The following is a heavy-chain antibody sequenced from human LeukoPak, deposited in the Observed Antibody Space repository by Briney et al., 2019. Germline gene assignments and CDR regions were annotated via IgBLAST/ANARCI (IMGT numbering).Heavy chain of an antibody. CDR3: ARDHSSGMDV. J-gene: IGHJ6*03. CDR2: IYYSGRT. Sequence: SETLSLTCTVSGGSISSYYWSWIRQPPGKGLEWIGYIYYSGRTNYNPSLKSRVTISVDTSKNQFSLKLSSVTAADTAVYYCARDHSSGMDVWGKGTTVTISS. D-gene: IGHD6-19*01. V-gene: IGHV4-59*01. CDR1: GGSISSYY.